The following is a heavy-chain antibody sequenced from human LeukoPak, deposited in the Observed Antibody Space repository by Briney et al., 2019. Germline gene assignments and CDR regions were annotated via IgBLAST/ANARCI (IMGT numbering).Heavy chain of an antibody. CDR3: ARDLFYYDSSGSKTSPLDY. V-gene: IGHV1-46*01. CDR1: GYTFTSYY. J-gene: IGHJ4*02. CDR2: INPSGGST. D-gene: IGHD3-22*01. Sequence: GASVKVSCKASGYTFTSYYMHWVRQAPGQGLEWMGIINPSGGSTSYAQKFQGRVTMTRDTSTSTVYMELSSLRSEDTAVYYCARDLFYYDSSGSKTSPLDYWGQGTLVTVSS.